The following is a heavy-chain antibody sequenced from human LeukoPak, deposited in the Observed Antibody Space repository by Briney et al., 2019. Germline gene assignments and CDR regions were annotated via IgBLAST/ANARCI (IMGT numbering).Heavy chain of an antibody. V-gene: IGHV4-39*01. Sequence: PSETLSLTCNVSGGSISSSSYYWGWIRQPPGKGLEWIGSIYYSGSTYYNPSLKSRVTISVDTSKNQFSLKLSSVTAADTAVYYCARARYSSGWSFPLYYFDYWGQGTLVTVSS. J-gene: IGHJ4*02. CDR1: GGSISSSSYY. CDR2: IYYSGST. CDR3: ARARYSSGWSFPLYYFDY. D-gene: IGHD6-19*01.